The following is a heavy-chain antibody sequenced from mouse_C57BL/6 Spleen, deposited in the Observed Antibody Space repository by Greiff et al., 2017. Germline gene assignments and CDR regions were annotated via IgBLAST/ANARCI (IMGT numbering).Heavy chain of an antibody. Sequence: VKLQESGAELVKPGASVKISCKASGYAFSSYWMNWVKQRPGKGLEWIGQIYPGDGDTNYNGKFKGKATLTADKSSSTAYMQLSSLTSEDSAVYFCARGYYYGSSLDYWGQGTTLTVSS. CDR3: ARGYYYGSSLDY. J-gene: IGHJ2*01. V-gene: IGHV1-80*01. D-gene: IGHD1-1*01. CDR2: IYPGDGDT. CDR1: GYAFSSYW.